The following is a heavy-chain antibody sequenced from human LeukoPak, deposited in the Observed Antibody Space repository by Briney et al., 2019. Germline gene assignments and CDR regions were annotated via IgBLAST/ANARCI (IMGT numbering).Heavy chain of an antibody. CDR1: GFSLSTSEMC. Sequence: SGPALLKPTQTLTLTCTFSGFSLSTSEMCVNWIRQPPGKALEWLAHVDWDDDKYYSTSLKTRLTISKDTSKSQVVLTMTNMDPVDTATYYCVRSYYSDSSGYFFDYWGQGTLVTVSS. D-gene: IGHD3-22*01. CDR2: VDWDDDK. J-gene: IGHJ4*02. CDR3: VRSYYSDSSGYFFDY. V-gene: IGHV2-70*13.